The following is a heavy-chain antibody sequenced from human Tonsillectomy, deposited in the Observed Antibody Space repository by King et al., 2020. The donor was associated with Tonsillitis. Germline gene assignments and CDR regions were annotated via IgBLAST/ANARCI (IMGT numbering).Heavy chain of an antibody. V-gene: IGHV4-39*01. D-gene: IGHD3-22*01. CDR2: IYYSGST. J-gene: IGHJ4*02. CDR3: ARRQGYYSDSSGYTPHDYFDY. Sequence: MQLQESGPGLVKPSETLSLTCTVSGGSISSSSYYWGWIRQPPGKGLEWIGSIYYSGSTSYNPSPKSRVTIIADTSTNQFSLKLSSVTAVDTAVYYCARRQGYYSDSSGYTPHDYFDYWGQGTLVTVSS. CDR1: GGSISSSSYY.